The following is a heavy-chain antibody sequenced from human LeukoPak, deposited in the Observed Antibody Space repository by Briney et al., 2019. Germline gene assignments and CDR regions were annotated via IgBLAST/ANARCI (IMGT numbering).Heavy chain of an antibody. CDR1: GFTFDDYA. D-gene: IGHD5-24*01. CDR2: ISWNSGSI. CDR3: AKGENGWLQNYFDY. Sequence: GRSLRLSCAASGFTFDDYAMHWVRQAPGKGLEWVSGISWNSGSIGYADSVKGRFTISRDNAKNSLYLQMNSLRAEDTALYYCAKGENGWLQNYFDYWGQGTLVTVSS. V-gene: IGHV3-9*01. J-gene: IGHJ4*02.